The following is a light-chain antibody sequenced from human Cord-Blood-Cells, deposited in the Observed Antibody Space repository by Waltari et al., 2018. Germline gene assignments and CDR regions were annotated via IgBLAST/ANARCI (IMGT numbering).Light chain of an antibody. CDR1: SSDVGSYNL. V-gene: IGLV2-23*01. J-gene: IGLJ2*01. CDR2: EGS. Sequence: QSALTQPASVSGSPGQSITTSCTGTSSDVGSYNLVSWYQQHPGKAPKLIIYEGSKRPSGVSNRFSGSKSGNTASLTIAGLQAEDEADYYCCSYAGSSVFGGGTKLTVL. CDR3: CSYAGSSV.